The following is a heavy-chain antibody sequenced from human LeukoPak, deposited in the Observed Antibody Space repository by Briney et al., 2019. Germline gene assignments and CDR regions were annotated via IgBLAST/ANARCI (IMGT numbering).Heavy chain of an antibody. CDR2: FDPEDGET. CDR3: ATRPPSSGRTSYYFDY. J-gene: IGHJ4*02. Sequence: ASVKVSCKVSGYTFTELSMHWVRQAPGKGLEWMGGFDPEDGETIYAQKFQGRVTMTEDTSTDTAYMELSSLRSEDTAVYYCATRPPSSGRTSYYFDYWGQGTLVTVSS. V-gene: IGHV1-24*01. CDR1: GYTFTELS. D-gene: IGHD3-22*01.